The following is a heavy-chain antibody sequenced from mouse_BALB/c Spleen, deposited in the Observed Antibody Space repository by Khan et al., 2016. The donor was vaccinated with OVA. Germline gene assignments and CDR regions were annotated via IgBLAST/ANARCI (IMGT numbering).Heavy chain of an antibody. Sequence: QVQLKQSGAELVKPGASVRLSCKASGYTFTSYYLYWVKQRPGQGLEWIGDINPSSGGTNFHEKFKSKAPLTVDKSSSTAYIQLNSLTSEDSAVYYCTRSGYGSFAYWGQGTLVTVSA. CDR2: INPSSGGT. CDR3: TRSGYGSFAY. V-gene: IGHV1S81*02. D-gene: IGHD2-2*01. CDR1: GYTFTSYY. J-gene: IGHJ3*01.